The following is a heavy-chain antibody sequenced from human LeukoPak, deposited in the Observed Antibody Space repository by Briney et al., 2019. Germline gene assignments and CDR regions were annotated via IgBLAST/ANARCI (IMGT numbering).Heavy chain of an antibody. CDR3: ARDAYYYDSSGYYYFDY. D-gene: IGHD3-22*01. V-gene: IGHV4-39*07. CDR1: GGSISSSSYY. Sequence: SETLSLTCTVSGGSISSSSYYWGWIRQPPGKGLEWIGSIYYSGSTYYNPSLKSRVTISVDTSKNQFSLKLSSVTAADTAVYYCARDAYYYDSSGYYYFDYWGQGTLVTVSS. J-gene: IGHJ4*02. CDR2: IYYSGST.